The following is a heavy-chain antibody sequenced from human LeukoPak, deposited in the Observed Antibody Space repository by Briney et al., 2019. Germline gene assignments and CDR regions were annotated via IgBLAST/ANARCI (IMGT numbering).Heavy chain of an antibody. CDR3: ARGVSAPWAFDI. V-gene: IGHV3-48*01. CDR1: GFTFSTYS. J-gene: IGHJ3*02. Sequence: HPGGSLRLSCAASGFTFSTYSLNWVRQAPGKGLEWVSCITSSGGTIYYADFVKGRFTISRDNAKSSLYLQMNSLRAEDTAVYYCARGVSAPWAFDIWGRGTMVTVSS. D-gene: IGHD3-10*01. CDR2: ITSSGGTI.